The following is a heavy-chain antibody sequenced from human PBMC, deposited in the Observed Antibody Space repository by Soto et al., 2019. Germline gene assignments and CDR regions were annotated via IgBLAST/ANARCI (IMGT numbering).Heavy chain of an antibody. Sequence: PGGSLRLSCAASGFTFSSYGISWIRLFPGKGLEWVPVISGGGDTTYYTPSVKGRFTISRDDFRNTLYLQMNSLRTEDTAVYYCAKDQSDLHWYFDLWGRGTLVTVS. J-gene: IGHJ2*01. CDR3: AKDQSDLHWYFDL. V-gene: IGHV3-23*01. CDR1: GFTFSSYG. CDR2: ISGGGDTT.